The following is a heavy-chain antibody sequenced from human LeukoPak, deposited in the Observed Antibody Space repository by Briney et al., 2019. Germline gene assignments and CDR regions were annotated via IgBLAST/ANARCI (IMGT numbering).Heavy chain of an antibody. CDR3: ARGRSDIGWSLDY. CDR2: IKYDASDK. D-gene: IGHD6-19*01. Sequence: GGSLRLSCAASGFTFNNHWMNWVRQAPGKGLEWVATIKYDASDKYYVDSVKGRFTISRDNAKNSLYLQMNSVTAEDTAVYYCARGRSDIGWSLDYWGQGTLVTVSS. V-gene: IGHV3-7*01. J-gene: IGHJ4*02. CDR1: GFTFNNHW.